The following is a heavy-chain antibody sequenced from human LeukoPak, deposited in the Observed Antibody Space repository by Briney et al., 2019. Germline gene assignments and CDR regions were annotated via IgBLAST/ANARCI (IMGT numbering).Heavy chain of an antibody. J-gene: IGHJ3*02. CDR3: AGTYSLYDPFDI. Sequence: SETLSLTCTVSNYSISSGYYWAWIRQPPGRGLEWIGNIYHSGNTYYNPSLKSRVSLSVDTSENQFSLKLSSVTAADTAVYYCAGTYSLYDPFDIWGQGTMVTVSS. CDR1: NYSISSGYY. D-gene: IGHD6-13*01. CDR2: IYHSGNT. V-gene: IGHV4-38-2*02.